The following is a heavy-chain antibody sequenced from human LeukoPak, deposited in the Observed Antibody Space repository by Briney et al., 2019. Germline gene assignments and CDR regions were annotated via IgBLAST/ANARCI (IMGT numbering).Heavy chain of an antibody. CDR2: ISSSSSYI. J-gene: IGHJ6*02. D-gene: IGHD6-25*01. CDR3: ARIWYSSGYGMDV. Sequence: PGGSLRLSCAASGFTFSSYAMSWVRQAPGKGLEWVSAISSSSSYIYYADSVKGRFTISRDNAKNSLYLQMNSLRAEDTAVYYCARIWYSSGYGMDVWGQGTTVTVSS. V-gene: IGHV3-21*01. CDR1: GFTFSSYA.